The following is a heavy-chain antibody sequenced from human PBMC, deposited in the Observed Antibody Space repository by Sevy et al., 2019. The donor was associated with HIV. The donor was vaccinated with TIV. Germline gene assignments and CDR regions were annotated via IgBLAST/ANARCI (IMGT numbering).Heavy chain of an antibody. J-gene: IGHJ3*02. Sequence: GGSLTLSCAASGFTFDDYAMHWVRHAPGKGLEWVSGISWNSGSIGYADSVKGRFTISRDNAKNSLYLQMNSLRAEDTALYYCAKDAAAARNDAFDIWGQGTMVTVSS. CDR2: ISWNSGSI. D-gene: IGHD6-13*01. CDR3: AKDAAAARNDAFDI. CDR1: GFTFDDYA. V-gene: IGHV3-9*01.